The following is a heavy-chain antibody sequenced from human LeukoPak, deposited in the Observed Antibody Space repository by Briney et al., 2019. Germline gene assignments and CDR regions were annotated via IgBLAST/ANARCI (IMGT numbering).Heavy chain of an antibody. CDR1: GGSVSSGSYY. J-gene: IGHJ5*02. CDR2: IYYSGST. D-gene: IGHD3-22*01. V-gene: IGHV4-61*01. CDR3: ARVGDSSDWFDP. Sequence: TSETLSLTCTVSGGSVSSGSYYWSWIRQPPGKGLEWIGYIYYSGSTNYNPSLKSRVTISVDTSKNQFSLKLSSVTAADTAVYYCARVGDSSDWFDPWGQGTLVTVSS.